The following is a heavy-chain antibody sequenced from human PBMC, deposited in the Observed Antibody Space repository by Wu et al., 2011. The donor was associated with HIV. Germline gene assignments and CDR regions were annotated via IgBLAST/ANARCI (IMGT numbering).Heavy chain of an antibody. CDR2: IIPILGTP. CDR1: GGAFSSYP. J-gene: IGHJ4*02. Sequence: QVQLVQSGAEVKRPKSSVTVSCKTSGGAFSSYPINWVRQAPGQGLEWMGGIIPILGTPIYAQKFEGRVSITTDESTGTAYMELTSLKSDDTAVYYCARAPDYYDSSGYSSTPYYFDYWAREPWSPSPQ. CDR3: ARAPDYYDSSGYSSTPYYFDY. D-gene: IGHD3-22*01. V-gene: IGHV1-69*16.